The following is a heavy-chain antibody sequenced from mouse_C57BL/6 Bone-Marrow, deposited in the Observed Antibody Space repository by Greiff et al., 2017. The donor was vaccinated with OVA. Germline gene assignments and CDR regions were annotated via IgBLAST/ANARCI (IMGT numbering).Heavy chain of an antibody. CDR2: IDPNSGGT. V-gene: IGHV1-72*01. CDR1: GYTFTSYW. D-gene: IGHD3-2*02. J-gene: IGHJ4*01. CDR3: ARPYSSGYGYAMDY. Sequence: QVQLQQSGAELVKPGASVKLSCKASGYTFTSYWMHWVKQRPGRGLEWIGRIDPNSGGTKYNEKFKSKATLTVDKPSSTAYMQLSSLTSEDSAVYDCARPYSSGYGYAMDYWGQGTSVTVSS.